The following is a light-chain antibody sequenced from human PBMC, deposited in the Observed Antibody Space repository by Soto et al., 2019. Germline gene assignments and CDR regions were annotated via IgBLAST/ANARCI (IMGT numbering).Light chain of an antibody. CDR3: QVWESSTHVV. CDR1: NIGSKN. CDR2: RDY. J-gene: IGLJ2*01. V-gene: IGLV3-9*01. Sequence: SYELTQPLSVSVALGQTARITCGGNNIGSKNVHWYQQKPGQAPVLVIYRDYNRPSGIPERFSGSNSVNTATLSISRAQAGDEADYYCQVWESSTHVVFGGGTKLTVL.